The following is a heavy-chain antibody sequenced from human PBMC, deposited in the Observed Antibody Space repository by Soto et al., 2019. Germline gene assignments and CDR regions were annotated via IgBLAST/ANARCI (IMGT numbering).Heavy chain of an antibody. CDR1: GFTFSSYV. CDR2: ISYDGSNK. J-gene: IGHJ6*02. CDR3: ARDRGVHYYFYDMDV. Sequence: GGSLRLSCAASGFTFSSYVMHWVRQAPGKGLEWVAVISYDGSNKYYADSVKGRFTISRDNSKNTLYLQMNSLRTEDTAVYYCARDRGVHYYFYDMDVWGQGTTVTAP. V-gene: IGHV3-30-3*01. D-gene: IGHD3-10*01.